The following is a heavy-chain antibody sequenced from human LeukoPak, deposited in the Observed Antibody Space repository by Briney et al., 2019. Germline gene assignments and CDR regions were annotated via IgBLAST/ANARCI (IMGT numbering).Heavy chain of an antibody. D-gene: IGHD3-22*01. CDR1: GFTFSSYG. V-gene: IGHV3-33*01. Sequence: GGSLRLSCAASGFTFSSYGMHWVRQAPGKGLEWVAVIWYDGSNKYCADSVKGRFTISRDNSKNTLYLQMNSLRAEDTAVYYCARERTMIAEVDYWGQGTLVTVSS. CDR3: ARERTMIAEVDY. J-gene: IGHJ4*02. CDR2: IWYDGSNK.